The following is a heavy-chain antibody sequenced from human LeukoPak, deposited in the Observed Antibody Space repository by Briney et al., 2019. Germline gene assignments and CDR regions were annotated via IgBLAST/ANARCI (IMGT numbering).Heavy chain of an antibody. J-gene: IGHJ5*02. CDR2: IYHSGST. CDR3: AWCGGYYYSSWFDP. V-gene: IGHV4-30-2*01. D-gene: IGHD3-22*01. CDR1: GGSISSGGYS. Sequence: PSQTLSLTCAVSGGSISSGGYSWRWIRQPPGKGLEWIGYIYHSGSTYYNPSLKSRVTISVDRSKNQFSLKLSSVTAADTAVYYCAWCGGYYYSSWFDPWGQGTLVTVSS.